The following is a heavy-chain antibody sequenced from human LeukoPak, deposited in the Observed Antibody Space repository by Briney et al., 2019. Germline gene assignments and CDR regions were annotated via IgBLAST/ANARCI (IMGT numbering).Heavy chain of an antibody. Sequence: GGSLRLSCAASGFTFSGYGMSWVRQAPGKGLEWVANIKQDGSEKYYVDSVKGRFTISRDNAKNSLYLQMNSLRAEDTAVYYCAIGRSFFDYWGQGTLVTVSS. CDR3: AIGRSFFDY. CDR2: IKQDGSEK. J-gene: IGHJ4*02. V-gene: IGHV3-7*01. CDR1: GFTFSGYG.